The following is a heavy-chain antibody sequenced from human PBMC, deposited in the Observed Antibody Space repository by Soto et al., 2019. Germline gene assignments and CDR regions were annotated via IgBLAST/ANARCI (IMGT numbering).Heavy chain of an antibody. D-gene: IGHD6-13*01. V-gene: IGHV4-34*01. CDR2: INQSGFT. Sequence: QVQLQQWGAGLLRPAETLSLTCAVYGGSFSGYYWTWIRQPPGKGLEWIGEINQSGFTSYNPSPESRVIMSVDTSKNQFSLRLSSVTAADTAVYYCARFPFDRSSWTNPRYFDYWGQGTLVTVSS. J-gene: IGHJ4*02. CDR3: ARFPFDRSSWTNPRYFDY. CDR1: GGSFSGYY.